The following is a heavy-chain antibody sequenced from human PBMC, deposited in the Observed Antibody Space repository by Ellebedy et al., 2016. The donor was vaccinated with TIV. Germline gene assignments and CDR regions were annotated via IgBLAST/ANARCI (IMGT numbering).Heavy chain of an antibody. D-gene: IGHD2-15*01. J-gene: IGHJ4*02. V-gene: IGHV3-23*01. CDR2: LTFDCKHT. Sequence: GESLKISCAASGFTITAHGMTWVRQAPGTGLEWVSSLTFDCKHTFYANSVKGRFTISIYSSKNTLYLQLNSLTPEDTALYYWARGSFAQDYWGRGTLVTVSS. CDR3: ARGSFAQDY. CDR1: GFTITAHG.